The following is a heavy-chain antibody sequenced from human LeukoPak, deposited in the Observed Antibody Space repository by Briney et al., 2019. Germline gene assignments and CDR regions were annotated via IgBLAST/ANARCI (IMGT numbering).Heavy chain of an antibody. Sequence: SETLSLTCTVSGGSISSSSYYWGWIRQPPGKGLEWIGSIYYSGSTYYNPSLKSRVTISVDTSKNQFSLKLSSVTAADTAVYCCHDSSGYHWGQGTLVTVSS. CDR1: GGSISSSSYY. J-gene: IGHJ4*02. D-gene: IGHD3-22*01. CDR3: HDSSGYH. CDR2: IYYSGST. V-gene: IGHV4-39*01.